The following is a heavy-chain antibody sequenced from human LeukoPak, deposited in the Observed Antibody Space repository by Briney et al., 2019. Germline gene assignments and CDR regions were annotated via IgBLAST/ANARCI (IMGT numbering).Heavy chain of an antibody. CDR3: ARAGVGSSSSVRYYYGMDV. J-gene: IGHJ6*02. Sequence: ASVKVSCKASGYTFTSYYMHWVRQAPGQGLEWMGIIIPSGGSTSYAQQFQGRVTMTRDTSTSTVYMELSSLRSEDTAVYYCARAGVGSSSSVRYYYGMDVWGQGTTVTVSS. D-gene: IGHD6-6*01. CDR1: GYTFTSYY. V-gene: IGHV1-46*01. CDR2: IIPSGGST.